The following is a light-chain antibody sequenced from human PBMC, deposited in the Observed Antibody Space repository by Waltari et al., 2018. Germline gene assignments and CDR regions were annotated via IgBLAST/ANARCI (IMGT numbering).Light chain of an antibody. J-gene: IGLJ2*01. CDR2: KDS. CDR1: ALAKQY. CDR3: QSADRSSTPI. V-gene: IGLV3-25*03. Sequence: SDELTQPPSVSVSPGQTATITCSGDALAKQYASWYQRKAGQAPVLIIYKDSERPPGIPERFSGSSSGTTVTLTINGVQAEDDADYFCQSADRSSTPIFGGGTKLTVL.